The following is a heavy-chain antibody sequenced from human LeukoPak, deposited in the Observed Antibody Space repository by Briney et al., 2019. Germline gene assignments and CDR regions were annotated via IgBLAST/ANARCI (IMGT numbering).Heavy chain of an antibody. V-gene: IGHV1-2*02. CDR2: INPSSGGT. CDR3: ARATSGSYPDY. J-gene: IGHJ4*02. Sequence: GASVKVSCKASGYTFTGYYMHWVRQAPGQGLEWMGWINPSSGGTNYAQKFQGRVTMTRNTSISTAYMELSSLRSEDTAVYYCARATSGSYPDYWGQGTLVTVSS. D-gene: IGHD1-26*01. CDR1: GYTFTGYY.